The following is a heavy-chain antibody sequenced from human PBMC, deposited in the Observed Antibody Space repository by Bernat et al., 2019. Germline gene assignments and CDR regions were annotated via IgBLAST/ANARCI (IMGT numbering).Heavy chain of an antibody. D-gene: IGHD3-22*01. CDR1: GFTFSSYA. CDR2: ISGSGGST. J-gene: IGHJ4*02. Sequence: EVQLLESGGGFVQPGGSLRLSCAASGFTFSSYAMSWVRQAPGKGLEWVSAISGSGGSTYYADSVKGRFIISRDNSKNTLYLQMNSLRAEDTAVYYCAKAHWYYYDSSGYTRYFDYWGQGTLVTVSS. V-gene: IGHV3-23*01. CDR3: AKAHWYYYDSSGYTRYFDY.